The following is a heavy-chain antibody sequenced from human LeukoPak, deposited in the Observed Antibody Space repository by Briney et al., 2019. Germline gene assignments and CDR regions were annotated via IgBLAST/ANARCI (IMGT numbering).Heavy chain of an antibody. CDR3: AREGAVAGHFDY. CDR1: GGSFSGYY. V-gene: IGHV4-59*01. D-gene: IGHD6-19*01. J-gene: IGHJ4*02. CDR2: IYYSGST. Sequence: SETLSLTCAVYGGSFSGYYWSWIRQPPGKGLEWIGYIYYSGSTNYNPSLKSRVTISVDTSKNQFSLKLSSVTAADTAVYYCAREGAVAGHFDYWGQGTLVTVSS.